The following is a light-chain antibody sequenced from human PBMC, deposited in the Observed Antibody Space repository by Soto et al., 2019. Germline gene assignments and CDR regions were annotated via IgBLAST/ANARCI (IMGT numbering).Light chain of an antibody. CDR2: EVT. Sequence: QSVLTQPPSASGSPGQSVTISCTGSSNDVGAYNYVSWYQQHPGKAPKLIIYEVTKRPSGVPDRFSGSKSGNTASLTVSGLQADDEADYFCGSDAGSDNYVLGNGTKVTVL. CDR1: SNDVGAYNY. V-gene: IGLV2-8*01. J-gene: IGLJ1*01. CDR3: GSDAGSDNYV.